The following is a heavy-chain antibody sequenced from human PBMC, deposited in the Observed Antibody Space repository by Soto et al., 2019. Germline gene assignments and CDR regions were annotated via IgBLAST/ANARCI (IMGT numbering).Heavy chain of an antibody. CDR2: INHSGST. J-gene: IGHJ6*02. CDR3: ARGRSGGRYYDFWSGSNYYYYYGMDV. Sequence: SETLSLTCAVYGGSFSGYYWSWIRQPPGKGLEWIGEINHSGSTNYNPSLKSRVTISVDTSKNQFSLKLSSVTAADTAVYYRARGRSGGRYYDFWSGSNYYYYYGMDVWGQGTTVTVSS. V-gene: IGHV4-34*01. D-gene: IGHD3-3*01. CDR1: GGSFSGYY.